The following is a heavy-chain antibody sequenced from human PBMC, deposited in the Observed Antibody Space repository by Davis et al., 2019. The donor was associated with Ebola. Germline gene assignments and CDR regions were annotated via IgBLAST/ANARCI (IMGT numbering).Heavy chain of an antibody. Sequence: ASVKVSCKASGYTFTSYYMHWVRQAPGQGLEWMGLINPTAGDPRYAPRFRGRVTMTRDTSTITVYMELNSLGYDDTAVYFCARAGYGSDLPDTYFYYYGMDVWGKGTTVAVSS. CDR3: ARAGYGSDLPDTYFYYYGMDV. J-gene: IGHJ6*04. CDR2: INPTAGDP. CDR1: GYTFTSYY. D-gene: IGHD1-26*01. V-gene: IGHV1-46*01.